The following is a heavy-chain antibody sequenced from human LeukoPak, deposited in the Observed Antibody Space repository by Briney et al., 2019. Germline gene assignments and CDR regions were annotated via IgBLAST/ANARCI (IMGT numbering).Heavy chain of an antibody. D-gene: IGHD6-13*01. CDR1: GFTFGDYA. J-gene: IGHJ6*04. V-gene: IGHV3-49*04. CDR2: IRSKSYGETT. Sequence: PGGSLRLSCTASGFTFGDYAMNWVRQAPGKGLEWVGLIRSKSYGETTEYAASVRGRFTISRDDSRSVAYLQMNSLRAEDTAVYCCFGYISKSNYGRDVWGVGTTVTVSS. CDR3: FGYISKSNYGRDV.